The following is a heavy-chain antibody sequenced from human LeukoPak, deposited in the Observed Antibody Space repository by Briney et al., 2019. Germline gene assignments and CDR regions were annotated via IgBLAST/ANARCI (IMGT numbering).Heavy chain of an antibody. CDR2: ISWNSGSI. Sequence: GGSLRLSCAASGFTFDDYAMHWVRQAPGKGLEWVSGISWNSGSIGYADSVKGRFSISRDNAKNSLYLQMNSPRAEDTALYYCAKDRSSGYYPGSYFDYWGQGTLVTVSS. CDR1: GFTFDDYA. J-gene: IGHJ4*02. V-gene: IGHV3-9*01. D-gene: IGHD3-22*01. CDR3: AKDRSSGYYPGSYFDY.